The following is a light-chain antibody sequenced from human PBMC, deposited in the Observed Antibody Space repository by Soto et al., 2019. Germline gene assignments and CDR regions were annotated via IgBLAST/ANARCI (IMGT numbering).Light chain of an antibody. CDR2: KAS. Sequence: DIQITHSPSFVSAXVGDRVPTTCQAGQGISSLLGWYQQKPGKXPKILXYKASSLERGGPSRFGGSGSVTEFTRTISSLQPDDFATYYGLQYNSYPWTFGQGTKVDI. J-gene: IGKJ1*01. V-gene: IGKV1-5*03. CDR1: QGISSL. CDR3: LQYNSYPWT.